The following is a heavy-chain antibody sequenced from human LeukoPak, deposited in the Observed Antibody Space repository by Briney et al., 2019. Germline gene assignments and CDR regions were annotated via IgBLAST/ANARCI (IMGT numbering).Heavy chain of an antibody. CDR3: ARMAVSSSWYWFDP. CDR2: INHSGST. Sequence: PSETLSLTCAVYGGSFSGYYWRWIRQPPGKGLEWIGEINHSGSTNYNPSLKSRVTISVDTSKNQFSLKLSSVTAADTAVYYCARMAVSSSWYWFDPWGQGTLVTVSS. J-gene: IGHJ5*02. CDR1: GGSFSGYY. D-gene: IGHD6-13*01. V-gene: IGHV4-34*01.